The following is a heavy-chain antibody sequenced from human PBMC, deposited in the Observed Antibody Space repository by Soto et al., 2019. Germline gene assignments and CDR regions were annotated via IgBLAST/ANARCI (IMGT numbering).Heavy chain of an antibody. CDR1: GFTFSSYA. Sequence: GGSLRLSCAASGFTFSSYAMSWVRQAPGKGLEWVSAISGSGGSTYYADSVKGRFTISRDNSKNTLYLQMNSLRAEDTAVYYCARAFSVTGIQLWPPSPYYGMDVWGQGTTVTFSS. CDR2: ISGSGGST. J-gene: IGHJ6*02. CDR3: ARAFSVTGIQLWPPSPYYGMDV. D-gene: IGHD5-18*01. V-gene: IGHV3-23*01.